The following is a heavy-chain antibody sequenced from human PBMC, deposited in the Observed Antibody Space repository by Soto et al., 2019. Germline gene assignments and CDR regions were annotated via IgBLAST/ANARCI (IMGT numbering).Heavy chain of an antibody. CDR1: GYTFTSYG. CDR3: AREAPDLYSSSWVYSYYYGMDV. V-gene: IGHV1-18*01. Sequence: QVQLVQSGAEVKKPGASVKVSCKASGYTFTSYGISWVRQAPGQGLEWMGWISAYNGNTNYAQKLQGRVTMTTDTSTSTAYMELRRLRSDDTAVYYCAREAPDLYSSSWVYSYYYGMDVWGQGTTVTVSS. CDR2: ISAYNGNT. D-gene: IGHD6-6*01. J-gene: IGHJ6*02.